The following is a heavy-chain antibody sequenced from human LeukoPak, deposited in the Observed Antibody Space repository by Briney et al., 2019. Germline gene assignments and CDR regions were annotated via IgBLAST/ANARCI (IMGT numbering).Heavy chain of an antibody. D-gene: IGHD5-12*01. V-gene: IGHV4-59*01. CDR2: IYYSGST. Sequence: SETPSLTCTVSGGSISSYYWSWIRQPPGKGLEWIGYIYYSGSTNYNPSLKSRVTISVDTSKNQFSLKLSSVTAADTAVYYCARAGVATITVDYRGQGTLVTVSS. CDR1: GGSISSYY. J-gene: IGHJ4*02. CDR3: ARAGVATITVDY.